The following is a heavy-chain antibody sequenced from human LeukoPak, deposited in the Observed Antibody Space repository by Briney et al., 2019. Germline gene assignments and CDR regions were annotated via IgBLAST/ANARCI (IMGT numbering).Heavy chain of an antibody. CDR1: GFIFDDYT. CDR3: AKGTSSWHEFDS. D-gene: IGHD6-13*01. V-gene: IGHV3-43D*03. J-gene: IGHJ4*02. Sequence: GGSLRLSCAASGFIFDDYTMHWVRQAPGKGLEWVSLITWDGDSTYYADSVKGRFTISRDNSKNYLYLQMNSLRAEDTALYYCAKGTSSWHEFDSWGQGTLVTVSS. CDR2: ITWDGDST.